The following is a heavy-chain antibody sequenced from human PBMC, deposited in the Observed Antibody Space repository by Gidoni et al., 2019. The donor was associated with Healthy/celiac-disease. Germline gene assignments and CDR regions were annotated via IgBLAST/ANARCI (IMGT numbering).Heavy chain of an antibody. D-gene: IGHD2-15*01. V-gene: IGHV3-23*01. J-gene: IGHJ6*02. CDR1: GFTFSSYA. CDR2: ISGSGGST. CDR3: AKLPIVVVVAATPYGMDV. Sequence: EVQLLESGGGLVQPGGSLRLSCAASGFTFSSYAMSWVRQAPGKGLEWVSAISGSGGSTYYADSVKGRFTISRDNSKNTLYLQMNSLRAEYTAVYYCAKLPIVVVVAATPYGMDVWGQGTTVTVSS.